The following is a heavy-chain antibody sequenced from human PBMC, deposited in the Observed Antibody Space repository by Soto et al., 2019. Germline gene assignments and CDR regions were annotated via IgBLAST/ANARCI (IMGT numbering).Heavy chain of an antibody. CDR3: ARFRGYDFGFDY. CDR2: IWYDGSNK. D-gene: IGHD5-12*01. J-gene: IGHJ4*02. Sequence: QVQLVESGGGVVQPGRSLRLSGAASGFTFSSYGMHWVRQAPGKGLEWVAVIWYDGSNKYYADSVKGRFTISRDNSKNTLYLQMNSLRAEDTAVYYCARFRGYDFGFDYWGQGTLVTVSS. CDR1: GFTFSSYG. V-gene: IGHV3-33*01.